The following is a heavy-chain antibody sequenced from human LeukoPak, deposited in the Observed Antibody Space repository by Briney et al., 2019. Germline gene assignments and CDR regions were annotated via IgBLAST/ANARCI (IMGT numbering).Heavy chain of an antibody. CDR3: AKDPSYGSGYYYGMDV. J-gene: IGHJ6*02. Sequence: GRSLRLSCAASGFTFNDYAMHWVRQAPGKGLEWVSGIGWNSDNIGYADSVKGRFTISRDNSKNTLYLQMNSLRAEDTAVYYCAKDPSYGSGYYYGMDVWGQGTTVTVSS. CDR1: GFTFNDYA. D-gene: IGHD3-10*01. CDR2: IGWNSDNI. V-gene: IGHV3-9*01.